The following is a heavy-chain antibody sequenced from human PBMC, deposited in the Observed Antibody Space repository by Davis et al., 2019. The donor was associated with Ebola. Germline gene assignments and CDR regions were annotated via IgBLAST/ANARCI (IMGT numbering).Heavy chain of an antibody. D-gene: IGHD4/OR15-4a*01. Sequence: GESPKISCASSGFTVSSNYMSWVRQAPGKGLEWVANIKQDGSEKYYVDSVKGRFTISRDNAKNSLYLQMNSLRAEDTAVYYCARGAKDYWGQGTLVTVSS. CDR2: IKQDGSEK. V-gene: IGHV3-7*01. CDR3: ARGAKDY. J-gene: IGHJ4*02. CDR1: GFTVSSNY.